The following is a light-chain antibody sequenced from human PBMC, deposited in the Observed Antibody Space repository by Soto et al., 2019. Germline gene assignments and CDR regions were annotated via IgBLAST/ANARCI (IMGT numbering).Light chain of an antibody. CDR3: SSFTSYRIHV. CDR2: GVT. V-gene: IGLV2-14*03. CDR1: HNDIGTYDY. J-gene: IGLJ1*01. Sequence: QSALTQPTSVSGSPGQSITISCTGNHNDIGTYDYVSWYQQHPGRAPRLLIHGVTTRHSGISGRFSASKSGLTASLTISGLQHEDEADYYCSSFTSYRIHVFGPGPKLTVL.